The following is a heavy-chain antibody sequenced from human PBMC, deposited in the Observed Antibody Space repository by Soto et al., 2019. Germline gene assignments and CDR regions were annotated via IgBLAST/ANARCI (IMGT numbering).Heavy chain of an antibody. V-gene: IGHV1-69*01. CDR1: GGTFSSYA. J-gene: IGHJ6*02. Sequence: QVQLVQSGAEVKKPGSSVKVSCKASGGTFSSYAISWVRQAPGQGLEWMGGFIPIFGTANYAQKFQGRVTSTADESTSTADMELSSLRSEDTAVYYCAWVLMVYRYYGDYYYYGMDVWGQGTTVTVSS. CDR3: AWVLMVYRYYGDYYYYGMDV. D-gene: IGHD2-8*01. CDR2: FIPIFGTA.